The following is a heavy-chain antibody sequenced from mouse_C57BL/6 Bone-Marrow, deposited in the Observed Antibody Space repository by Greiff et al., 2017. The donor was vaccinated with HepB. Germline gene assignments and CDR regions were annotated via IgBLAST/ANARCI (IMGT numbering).Heavy chain of an antibody. D-gene: IGHD2-10*02. J-gene: IGHJ2*01. Sequence: QVQLQQSGAELVRPGTSVKVSCKASGYAFTNYLIEWVKQRPGQGLGWIGVINPGSGGTNYNEKFKGKATLTADKSSSPAYMQLSSLTSEDSAVYFCARSLYSMCYFDYWGQGTTLTVSS. CDR3: ARSLYSMCYFDY. CDR2: INPGSGGT. CDR1: GYAFTNYL. V-gene: IGHV1-54*01.